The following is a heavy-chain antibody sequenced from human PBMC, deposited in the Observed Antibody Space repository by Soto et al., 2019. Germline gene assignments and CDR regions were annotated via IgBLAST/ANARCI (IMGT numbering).Heavy chain of an antibody. D-gene: IGHD1-1*01. CDR3: AREFPGALERSRAFDV. V-gene: IGHV4-61*01. CDR2: MSPGERA. Sequence: PSETLSLTCTVSGVSVSSGNYYWSWIRQPPGKGLEWIGRMSPGERASYNPSLQSRATMSIDTSRNQFSLKVTSLSAADTAVYFCAREFPGALERSRAFDVWGPGTLVTVSS. J-gene: IGHJ3*01. CDR1: GVSVSSGNYY.